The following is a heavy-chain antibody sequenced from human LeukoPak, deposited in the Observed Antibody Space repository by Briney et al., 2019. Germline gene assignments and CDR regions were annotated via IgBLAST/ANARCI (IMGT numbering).Heavy chain of an antibody. CDR1: GYTFTGYY. J-gene: IGHJ5*02. D-gene: IGHD6-19*01. V-gene: IGHV1-2*06. Sequence: ASVKVSCKASGYTFTGYYMHWGRQAPGQGLEWRGRINPNSGVTNYAQKFQGRVTMTMDTSISPAYMELSRLRSDDTAVYYCARGGYSSGPNWFDPWGQGTLVTVSS. CDR2: INPNSGVT. CDR3: ARGGYSSGPNWFDP.